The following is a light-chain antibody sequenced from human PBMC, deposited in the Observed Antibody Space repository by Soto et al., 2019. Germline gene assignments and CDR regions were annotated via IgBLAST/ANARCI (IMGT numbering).Light chain of an antibody. CDR1: QSVSSSY. CDR3: QQYGRSPPYN. J-gene: IGKJ2*01. CDR2: GAS. V-gene: IGKV3-20*01. Sequence: EIVLTQSPGTLSLSPGERATLSCRASQSVSSSYLAWYQQKPGQAPRLLIYGASSRATGIPDRFSGSGSGTDFTLTISSLEPEDVAVYYCQQYGRSPPYNFGQGTKLEIK.